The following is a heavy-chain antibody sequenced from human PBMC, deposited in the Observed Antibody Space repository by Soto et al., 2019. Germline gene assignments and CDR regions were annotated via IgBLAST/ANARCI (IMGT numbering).Heavy chain of an antibody. V-gene: IGHV5-51*01. D-gene: IGHD1-26*01. Sequence: GESLKISCKGSGYSFTSYWIGWVRQMPGKGLEWMGIIYPGDSDTRYSPSFQGQVTISADKSISTAYLQWSSLKASDTAMYYCARQGRGAAPNSGMDVWGQGTTVTVSS. CDR1: GYSFTSYW. CDR3: ARQGRGAAPNSGMDV. CDR2: IYPGDSDT. J-gene: IGHJ6*02.